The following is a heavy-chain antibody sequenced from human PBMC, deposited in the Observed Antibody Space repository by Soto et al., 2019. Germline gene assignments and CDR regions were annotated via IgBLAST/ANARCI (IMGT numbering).Heavy chain of an antibody. D-gene: IGHD3-16*01. CDR2: ISYDGSNK. CDR3: AKDQRGPFDY. J-gene: IGHJ4*02. V-gene: IGHV3-30*18. CDR1: GFTFSSYG. Sequence: QVQLVESGGGVVQPGRSLRLSCAASGFTFSSYGMHWVRQAPGKGLEWVAVISYDGSNKYYADSVKGRFTISRDNSKNTLYLEMNSLRAEDTAVYYCAKDQRGPFDYWGQGTLVTVSS.